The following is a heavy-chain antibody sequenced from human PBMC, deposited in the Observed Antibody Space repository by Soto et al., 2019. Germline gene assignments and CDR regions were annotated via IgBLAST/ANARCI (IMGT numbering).Heavy chain of an antibody. CDR1: GFTFSSYS. J-gene: IGHJ6*02. Sequence: EVQLVESGGGLVQPGGSLRLSCAASGFTFSSYSMNWVRQAPGKGLEWVSDIRGSGSTIYDADSVKGRFTISRDNAKNSLYLQMNSLRAEDTAVYYCARFRWGYFYGMDVWGQGITVTVSS. CDR2: IRGSGSTI. V-gene: IGHV3-48*04. D-gene: IGHD1-26*01. CDR3: ARFRWGYFYGMDV.